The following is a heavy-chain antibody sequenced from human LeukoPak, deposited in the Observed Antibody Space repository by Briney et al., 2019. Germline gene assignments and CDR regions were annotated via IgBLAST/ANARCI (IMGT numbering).Heavy chain of an antibody. CDR2: IYYTGTT. J-gene: IGHJ6*03. D-gene: IGHD3-10*01. Sequence: SETLSLTCTVSGGSINNYYWNWIRQPPGKGLEWIGYIYYTGTTNYNPSLKSRVTISVDTSKNQFSLKLSSVTAADTAVYFCAKADSANYYDSGRYFNYFYMDVWGRGTTVTLSS. CDR1: GGSINNYY. CDR3: AKADSANYYDSGRYFNYFYMDV. V-gene: IGHV4-59*01.